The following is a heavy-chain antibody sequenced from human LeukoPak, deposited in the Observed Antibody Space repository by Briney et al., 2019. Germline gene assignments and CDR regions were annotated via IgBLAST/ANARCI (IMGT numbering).Heavy chain of an antibody. D-gene: IGHD2-2*01. V-gene: IGHV3-21*01. Sequence: PGGSLRLSCAASGFTFSSYAMHWVRQAPGKGLEWVSSISNSGSYIYYADSVKGRFTISRDNAKNSLYLQMNSLRAEDTAVYYCANHLACGSTSCPPFDYWGQGTLVTVSS. CDR2: ISNSGSYI. J-gene: IGHJ4*02. CDR3: ANHLACGSTSCPPFDY. CDR1: GFTFSSYA.